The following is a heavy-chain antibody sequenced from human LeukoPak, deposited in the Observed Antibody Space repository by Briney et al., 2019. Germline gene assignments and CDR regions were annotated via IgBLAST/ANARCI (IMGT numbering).Heavy chain of an antibody. CDR2: INPSGGST. D-gene: IGHD5-18*01. J-gene: IGHJ6*03. CDR3: ARDGDTAMVDYMDV. V-gene: IGHV1-46*01. Sequence: ASVNVSCKASGYTFTSYYMLWVRRAPGQGLEWVGIINPSGGSTSYAQKFQGRVTMTRDMSTSTVYMELSSLRSEDTAVYYCARDGDTAMVDYMDVWGKGTTVTVSS. CDR1: GYTFTSYY.